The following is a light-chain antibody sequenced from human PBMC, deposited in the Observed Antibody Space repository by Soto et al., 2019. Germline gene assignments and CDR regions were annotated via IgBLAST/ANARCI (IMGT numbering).Light chain of an antibody. V-gene: IGKV1-9*01. CDR3: QQVDTYPMT. J-gene: IGKJ4*01. CDR1: QDITKY. Sequence: DIRLTQSPSFLSASAGDRVTITCRASQDITKYLAWFQQKPGRAPKLLIYGAFTLQRGVPSRFSGRGSGTEFTLTISSLQPEDFETYYCQQVDTYPMTFGGGTKVEIK. CDR2: GAF.